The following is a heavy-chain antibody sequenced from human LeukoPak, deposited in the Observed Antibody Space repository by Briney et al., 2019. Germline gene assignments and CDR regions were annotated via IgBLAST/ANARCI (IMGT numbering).Heavy chain of an antibody. J-gene: IGHJ4*02. Sequence: SETLSLTCAVYGGSFSGFYWSWIRQPPGKGLEWTGEINHSGGTNYNPSLKSRVTISVDTSKNQFSLKLSSVTAADTAVYYCARGGRVVIPAARRNYFDYWGQGALVTVSS. CDR1: GGSFSGFY. D-gene: IGHD2-2*01. CDR3: ARGGRVVIPAARRNYFDY. V-gene: IGHV4-34*01. CDR2: INHSGGT.